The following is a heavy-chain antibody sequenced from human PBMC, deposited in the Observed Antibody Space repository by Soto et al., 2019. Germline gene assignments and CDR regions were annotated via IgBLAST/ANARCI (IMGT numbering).Heavy chain of an antibody. CDR2: IYYSGST. J-gene: IGHJ3*02. Sequence: PSETLSLTCTVSGGSISSYYWSWIRQPPGKGLEWIGYIYYSGSTNYNPSLKSRVTISVDTSKNQFSLKLSSVTAADTAVYYCARNYGHAIDIWGQGTMVTVSS. D-gene: IGHD1-7*01. V-gene: IGHV4-59*01. CDR3: ARNYGHAIDI. CDR1: GGSISSYY.